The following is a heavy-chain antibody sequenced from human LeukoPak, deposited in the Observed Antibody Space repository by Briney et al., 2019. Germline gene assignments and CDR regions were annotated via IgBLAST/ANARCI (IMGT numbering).Heavy chain of an antibody. V-gene: IGHV3-48*02. CDR3: ARDITVVRGVIIRAPLGFDY. D-gene: IGHD3-10*01. Sequence: PGGSLRLSCAASGFTFSSYSMNWVRQAPGKGLEWVSYISSSSSTIYYADSVKGRFTISRDNAKNSLYLQLNSLRDEDTAVYYCARDITVVRGVIIRAPLGFDYWGQGTLVTVSS. CDR2: ISSSSSTI. J-gene: IGHJ4*02. CDR1: GFTFSSYS.